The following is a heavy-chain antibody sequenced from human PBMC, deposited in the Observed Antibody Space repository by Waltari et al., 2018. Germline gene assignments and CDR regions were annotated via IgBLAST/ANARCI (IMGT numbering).Heavy chain of an antibody. CDR1: GGTFSSYA. Sequence: QVQLVQSGAEVKKPGSSVKVSCKASGGTFSSYAISWVRQAPGQGLEWRGGIIPIFGTANYAQKFQGRVTSTADESTSTAYMERSSLRSEDTAVYYCARPSKRDLDYYGMDVWGQGTTVTVSS. V-gene: IGHV1-69*13. CDR2: IIPIFGTA. CDR3: ARPSKRDLDYYGMDV. J-gene: IGHJ6*02.